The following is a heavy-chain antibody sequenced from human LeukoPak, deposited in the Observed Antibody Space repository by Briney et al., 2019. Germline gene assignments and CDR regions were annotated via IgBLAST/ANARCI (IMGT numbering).Heavy chain of an antibody. J-gene: IGHJ4*02. CDR1: GFTFSSHG. Sequence: GGSLRLSCAASGFTFSSHGMHWVRQAPGKGLEGVAFIRYDGSNKYYADSVKGRFTISRDNSKNTLYLQMNSLRAEDTAVYYCAKDRYYDILTGYIDYWGQGTLVTVSS. CDR3: AKDRYYDILTGYIDY. CDR2: IRYDGSNK. D-gene: IGHD3-9*01. V-gene: IGHV3-30*02.